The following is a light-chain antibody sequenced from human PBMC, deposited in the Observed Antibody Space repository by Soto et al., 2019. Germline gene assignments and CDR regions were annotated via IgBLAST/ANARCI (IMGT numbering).Light chain of an antibody. CDR3: QQRSNWPPIT. J-gene: IGKJ5*01. V-gene: IGKV3-11*01. Sequence: DIAMTQSPATLSLAPVYGATLSWRASQSVSSYLAWYQQKPGQAPRLLIYDASNRATGIPARFSGSGSGTDFTLTISSLEPEDFAVYYCQQRSNWPPITFGQGTRLEI. CDR2: DAS. CDR1: QSVSSY.